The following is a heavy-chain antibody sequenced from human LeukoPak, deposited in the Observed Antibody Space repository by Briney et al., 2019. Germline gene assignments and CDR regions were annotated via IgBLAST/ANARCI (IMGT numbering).Heavy chain of an antibody. J-gene: IGHJ6*02. CDR1: GYTFTSYY. Sequence: ASLKDSCKASGYTFTSYYMHWVRQAPGQGLEWMGIINPSGGSTSYAQNFQGRGTMTRDTSTSTVYMELSSLRSEDTAVYYCARGAARAGSGMDVWGQGTTVTVSS. D-gene: IGHD6-6*01. CDR3: ARGAARAGSGMDV. V-gene: IGHV1-46*01. CDR2: INPSGGST.